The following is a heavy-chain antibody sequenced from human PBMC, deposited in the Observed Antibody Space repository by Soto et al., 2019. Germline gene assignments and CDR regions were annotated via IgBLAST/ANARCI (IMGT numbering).Heavy chain of an antibody. CDR3: ARDNGVGP. CDR1: GGSISSGDYY. CDR2: IYDSGST. Sequence: QVQLQESGPGLVKPSQTLSLTCTVSGGSISSGDYYWSWIRQPPGKGLEWIGYIYDSGSTYYNSSPKSRVNITLDTSKNQFSLKLTSVTAAATAVYYCARDNGVGPWGQGTLVTVSS. D-gene: IGHD2-8*01. V-gene: IGHV4-30-4*01. J-gene: IGHJ5*02.